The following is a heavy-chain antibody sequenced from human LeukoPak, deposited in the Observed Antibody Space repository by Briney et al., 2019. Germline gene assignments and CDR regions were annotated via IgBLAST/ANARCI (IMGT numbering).Heavy chain of an antibody. CDR1: GGSFSGYY. J-gene: IGHJ6*03. CDR2: INHSGST. CDR3: ARTDCSSTSCPYYYYYYMDV. V-gene: IGHV4-34*01. Sequence: SETLSLTCAVYGGSFSGYYWSWIRQPPGKGLEWIGEINHSGSTNYNPSLKSRVTISVDTSKNQFSLKLSSVTAADTAVYYCARTDCSSTSCPYYYYYYMDVWGKGTTVTVSS. D-gene: IGHD2-2*01.